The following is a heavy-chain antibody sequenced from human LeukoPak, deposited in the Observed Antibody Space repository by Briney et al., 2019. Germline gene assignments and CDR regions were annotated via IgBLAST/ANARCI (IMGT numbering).Heavy chain of an antibody. Sequence: SETLSLTCTVSGGSISSYYWSWIRQPPGKGLEWIGCIYYSGSTNYNPSLKSRVTISVDTSKNQFSLKLSSVTAADTAVYYCARANGDYVMSIDYWGQGTLVTVSS. CDR3: ARANGDYVMSIDY. V-gene: IGHV4-59*01. J-gene: IGHJ4*02. CDR1: GGSISSYY. CDR2: IYYSGST. D-gene: IGHD4-17*01.